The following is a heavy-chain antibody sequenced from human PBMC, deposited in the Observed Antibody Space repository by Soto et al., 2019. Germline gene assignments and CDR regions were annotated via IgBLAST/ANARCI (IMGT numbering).Heavy chain of an antibody. CDR2: ISGSGGST. CDR3: AKPGNYIWGSYRPNWFDP. CDR1: GFTFSSYS. D-gene: IGHD3-16*02. J-gene: IGHJ5*02. Sequence: GGSLRLSCAASGFTFSSYSMSWGRPAPGKGLEWVSAISGSGGSTYYADSVKGRFTISRDNSKNTLYLQMNSLRAEDTAVYYCAKPGNYIWGSYRPNWFDPWGQGTLVTVSS. V-gene: IGHV3-23*01.